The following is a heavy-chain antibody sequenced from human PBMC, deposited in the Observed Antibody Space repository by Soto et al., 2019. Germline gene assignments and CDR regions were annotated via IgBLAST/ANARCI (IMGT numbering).Heavy chain of an antibody. V-gene: IGHV1-69*01. Sequence: QVQLVQSCAEVNKPGSSVKVSCKASGGTFSSYAISWVRQAPGQGLEWMGGIIPIFGTANYAQKFQVRVRITADESTITAYMELSSLRSEDTAVYYCARGFGSPLTGSVPGEYWGQGTLVTVSS. CDR3: ARGFGSPLTGSVPGEY. CDR2: IIPIFGTA. D-gene: IGHD3-9*01. CDR1: GGTFSSYA. J-gene: IGHJ4*02.